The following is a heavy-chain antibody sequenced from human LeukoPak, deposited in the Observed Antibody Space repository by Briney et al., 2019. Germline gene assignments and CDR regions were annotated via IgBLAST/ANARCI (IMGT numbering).Heavy chain of an antibody. D-gene: IGHD1-26*01. V-gene: IGHV3-11*01. CDR3: ARGHWQWEV. J-gene: IGHJ4*02. CDR1: GFTFSDYY. Sequence: PGGSLRLSCGASGFTFSDYYMSWIRQAPGKGLEWVSYIVRNGETAYYADSVKGRFTISRDNAQNSLFLQMDSLRDEDTATYYCARGHWQWEVWGQGSLVTVSS. CDR2: IVRNGETA.